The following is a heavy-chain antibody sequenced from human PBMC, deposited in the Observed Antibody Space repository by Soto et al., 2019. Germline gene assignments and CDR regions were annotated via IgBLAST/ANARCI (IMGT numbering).Heavy chain of an antibody. V-gene: IGHV3-43*01. CDR2: IAWDGGHT. J-gene: IGHJ5*01. CDR3: AKSRVFSDNFDS. D-gene: IGHD1-1*01. Sequence: EVQLVESGGLVVRPGGSLRLSCAASGFTFEDYTMHWVRQPPGKGLEWVSLIAWDGGHTFYADSVEGRFTISRDNSKNSLYLQMNSLGSEATALYYCAKSRVFSDNFDSWGQGTRVTVSS. CDR1: GFTFEDYT.